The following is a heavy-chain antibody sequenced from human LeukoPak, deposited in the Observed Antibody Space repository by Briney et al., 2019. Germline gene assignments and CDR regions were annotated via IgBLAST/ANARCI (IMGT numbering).Heavy chain of an antibody. CDR3: ARGRGSGHKENWFDP. V-gene: IGHV1-8*01. Sequence: VASVKVSCKASGYTFTTYDINWVRQATGQGLEWMGWMNPNSGNTGYTQKFQGRVTVTRNTSISTAYMELSSLRSEDTAVYYCARGRGSGHKENWFDPWDQGTLVTVSS. CDR1: GYTFTTYD. J-gene: IGHJ5*02. D-gene: IGHD6-19*01. CDR2: MNPNSGNT.